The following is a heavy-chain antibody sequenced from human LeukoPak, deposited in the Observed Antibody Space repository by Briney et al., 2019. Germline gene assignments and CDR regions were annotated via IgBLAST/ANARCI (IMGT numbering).Heavy chain of an antibody. CDR3: ASSSLRGSDAFDI. CDR2: INHSGST. V-gene: IGHV4-34*01. D-gene: IGHD3-16*01. J-gene: IGHJ3*02. Sequence: SETLSLTCAVYGGSFSGYYWSWIRQPPGKGLEWIGEINHSGSTNYNPSLKSRVTISVDTSKNQFSPKLSSVTAADTAVYYCASSSLRGSDAFDIWGQGTMVTVSS. CDR1: GGSFSGYY.